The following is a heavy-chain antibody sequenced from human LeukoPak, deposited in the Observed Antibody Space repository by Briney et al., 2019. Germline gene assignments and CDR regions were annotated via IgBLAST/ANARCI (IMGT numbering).Heavy chain of an antibody. V-gene: IGHV3-48*01. CDR1: GFTFSDYS. J-gene: IGHJ4*02. CDR3: ARDRRYSSSTGDY. Sequence: SGGSLRLSCAASGFTFSDYSMNWVRQAPGKGLEWVSYISSSSSTMFYADSVEGRFTVSRDNAKNSLYLQMNSLRAEDTAVYYCARDRRYSSSTGDYWGQGTLVIVSS. CDR2: ISSSSSTM. D-gene: IGHD6-19*01.